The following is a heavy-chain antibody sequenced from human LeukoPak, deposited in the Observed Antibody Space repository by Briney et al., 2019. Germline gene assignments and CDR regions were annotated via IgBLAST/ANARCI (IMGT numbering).Heavy chain of an antibody. J-gene: IGHJ4*02. Sequence: GGSLRLSCAASGFTFSSYAMSWVRQAPGKGLEWVSAISGSGGSTYYADSAKGRFAISRDNSKNTLYLQMNSLRAEDTAVYYCAKDRGVITFGGVIVPFDYWGQGTLVTVSS. CDR2: ISGSGGST. D-gene: IGHD3-16*02. CDR1: GFTFSSYA. V-gene: IGHV3-23*01. CDR3: AKDRGVITFGGVIVPFDY.